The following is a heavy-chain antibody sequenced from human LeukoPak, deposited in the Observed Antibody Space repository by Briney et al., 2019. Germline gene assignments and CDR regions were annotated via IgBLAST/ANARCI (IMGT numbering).Heavy chain of an antibody. D-gene: IGHD3-3*01. CDR1: GYSISTSNW. CDR2: IYYSGST. J-gene: IGHJ5*02. Sequence: SDTLSLTCAVSGYSISTSNWWGWIRQPPGKGLEWIGYIYYSGSTYYNPSLKSRVTISVDTSKNQFSLKLSSVTAADTAVYYCARGHYDFWSGYYARGSWFDPWGQGTLVTVSS. V-gene: IGHV4-28*03. CDR3: ARGHYDFWSGYYARGSWFDP.